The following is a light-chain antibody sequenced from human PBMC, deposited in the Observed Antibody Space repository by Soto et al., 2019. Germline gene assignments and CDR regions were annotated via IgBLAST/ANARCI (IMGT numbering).Light chain of an antibody. V-gene: IGLV2-23*01. CDR1: SSDVGSYNL. CDR3: CSYASSSTYV. J-gene: IGLJ1*01. Sequence: QSALTQPASVSGSPGQSITISCTGTSSDVGSYNLVSWYQQHPGKAPKLMIYEGTKRPSGVSDRFSGSRSGNPASLTISGLPAEDEADYYCCSYASSSTYVFGTGTKVTVL. CDR2: EGT.